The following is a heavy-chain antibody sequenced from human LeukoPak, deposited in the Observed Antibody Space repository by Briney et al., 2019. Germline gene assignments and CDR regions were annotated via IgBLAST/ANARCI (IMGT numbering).Heavy chain of an antibody. Sequence: PGGSLRLSCAVSGFTFSDHYMDWVRQAPGKGLEWVGRSRNRAKSYTTDYAASVKGRFTISRDDSKSTLYLQMNSLETEDTAVYYCTTSSWGNPVSWGQGTLVTVSS. CDR3: TTSSWGNPVS. D-gene: IGHD3-16*01. V-gene: IGHV3-72*01. CDR2: SRNRAKSYTT. J-gene: IGHJ5*02. CDR1: GFTFSDHY.